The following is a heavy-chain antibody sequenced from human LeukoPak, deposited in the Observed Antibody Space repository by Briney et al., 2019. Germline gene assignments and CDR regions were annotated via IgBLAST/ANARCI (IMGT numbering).Heavy chain of an antibody. CDR1: DYIFTAYG. Sequence: GASVKVSCKVSDYIFTAYGISWVRQAPGQGLEWMGIINPSGGSTSYAQKFQGRVTMTRDTSTSTVYMELSSLRSEDTAVYYCARLSYSGYDSLFDYWGQGTLVTVSS. D-gene: IGHD5-12*01. V-gene: IGHV1-46*01. CDR2: INPSGGST. CDR3: ARLSYSGYDSLFDY. J-gene: IGHJ4*02.